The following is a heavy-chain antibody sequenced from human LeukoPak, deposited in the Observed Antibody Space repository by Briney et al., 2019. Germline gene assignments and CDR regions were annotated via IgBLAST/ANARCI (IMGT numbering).Heavy chain of an antibody. V-gene: IGHV7-4-1*02. CDR2: INTNTGNP. Sequence: ASVKVSCKASGYTFTNYAMNWVRQAPGQGLEWMGWINTNTGNPTYAQGFTGRFVFSLDTSVSTAYLQISSLKAEDTAIYYCARRVGAIMTTLFDYWGQGTQVTVSS. J-gene: IGHJ4*02. D-gene: IGHD1-26*01. CDR1: GYTFTNYA. CDR3: ARRVGAIMTTLFDY.